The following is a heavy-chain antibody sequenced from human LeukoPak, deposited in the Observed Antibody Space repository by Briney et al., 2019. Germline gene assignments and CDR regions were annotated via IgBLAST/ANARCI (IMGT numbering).Heavy chain of an antibody. CDR1: AFSFNTYG. CDR3: ARDPFTYGSGSYLSWFDP. Sequence: GGSLRLSCATSAFSFNTYGMHWVRQAPGKGLQWVAFIRYNGNDQYYADSVKGRFTISRDNAKNSLYLQMNSLRAEDTAVYYCARDPFTYGSGSYLSWFDPWGQGTLVTVSS. J-gene: IGHJ5*02. CDR2: IRYNGNDQ. D-gene: IGHD3-10*01. V-gene: IGHV3-30*02.